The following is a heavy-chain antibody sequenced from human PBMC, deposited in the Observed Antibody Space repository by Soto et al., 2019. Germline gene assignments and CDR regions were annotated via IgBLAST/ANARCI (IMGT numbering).Heavy chain of an antibody. Sequence: GESQKISCKGSGYNFALYWIGWVHQMPGKDLEWMGIIYPSDSDVRYSPSFQGQVTMSADKSISTVYLQWNSLKASDTAMYYCARIIADWYFDLWGRGTLVTVSS. CDR3: ARIIADWYFDL. J-gene: IGHJ2*01. CDR2: IYPSDSDV. D-gene: IGHD3-16*02. V-gene: IGHV5-51*07. CDR1: GYNFALYW.